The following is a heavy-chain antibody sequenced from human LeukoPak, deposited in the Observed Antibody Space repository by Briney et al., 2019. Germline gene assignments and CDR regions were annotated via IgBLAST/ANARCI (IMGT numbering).Heavy chain of an antibody. CDR3: AKSGQWLVWSVY. V-gene: IGHV3-23*01. Sequence: GGTLRLSCAASGFTFSSYGMSWVRQAPGKGLEWVSAISGSGGSTYYADSVKGRFTISRDNSKNTLYLQMNSLRAEDTAVYYCAKSGQWLVWSVYWGQGTLVTVSS. J-gene: IGHJ4*02. CDR1: GFTFSSYG. D-gene: IGHD6-19*01. CDR2: ISGSGGST.